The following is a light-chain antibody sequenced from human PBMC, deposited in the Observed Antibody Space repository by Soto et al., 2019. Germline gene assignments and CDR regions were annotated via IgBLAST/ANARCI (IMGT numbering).Light chain of an antibody. CDR2: NNN. Sequence: QPVLTQPPSVSGAPGQRVTISCTGSSSNIGAGYDVHWYQLLPGTAPKLLIYNNNNRPSGVPDRFSGSKSGTSASLAITGLQAEDEADYYCQSYDSSLSGVIFGGGTKVTVL. CDR3: QSYDSSLSGVI. CDR1: SSNIGAGYD. J-gene: IGLJ2*01. V-gene: IGLV1-40*01.